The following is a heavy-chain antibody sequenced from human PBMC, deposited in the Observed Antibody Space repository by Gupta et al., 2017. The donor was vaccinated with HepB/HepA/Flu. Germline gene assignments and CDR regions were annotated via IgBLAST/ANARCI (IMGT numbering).Heavy chain of an antibody. CDR3: ARGSTTLGDYYYGMDV. J-gene: IGHJ6*02. CDR1: GFTFSSYG. D-gene: IGHD1-1*01. CDR2: IWYDGSNK. V-gene: IGHV3-33*01. Sequence: QVQLVESGGGVVQPGRSLRLSCAASGFTFSSYGMHWVRQAPGKGLEWVAVIWYDGSNKYYADSVKGRFTISRDNSKNTLYLQMNSLRAEDTAVYYCARGSTTLGDYYYGMDVWGQGTTVTVSS.